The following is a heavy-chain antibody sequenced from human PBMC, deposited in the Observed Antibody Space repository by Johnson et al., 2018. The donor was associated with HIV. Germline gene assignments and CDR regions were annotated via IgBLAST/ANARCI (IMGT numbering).Heavy chain of an antibody. Sequence: VQLVESGGGLVKPGGSLRLSCAASGFTFSSYAVSWVRQAPGKGLEWVSGASGSGGTTYYADSVKGRFTISRDNARDTLYLQMHRLRAEDTAVYYCANQGEDAFDIWGQGTMVTVSS. CDR2: ASGSGGTT. CDR1: GFTFSSYA. V-gene: IGHV3-23*04. J-gene: IGHJ3*02. CDR3: ANQGEDAFDI.